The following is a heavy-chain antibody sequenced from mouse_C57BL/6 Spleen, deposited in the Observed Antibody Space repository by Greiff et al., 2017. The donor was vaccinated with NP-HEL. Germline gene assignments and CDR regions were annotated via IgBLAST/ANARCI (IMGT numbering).Heavy chain of an antibody. Sequence: QVQLQQPGAELVKPGASVKMSCKASGYTFTSYWITWVKQRPGQGLEWIGDIYPGSGSTNYNEKFKSNATLTVDTSSSTAYMQLSSLTSEDSAVYYCARGGLTTVVAPWYFDVWGTGTTVTVSS. CDR1: GYTFTSYW. D-gene: IGHD1-1*01. J-gene: IGHJ1*03. CDR2: IYPGSGST. CDR3: ARGGLTTVVAPWYFDV. V-gene: IGHV1-55*01.